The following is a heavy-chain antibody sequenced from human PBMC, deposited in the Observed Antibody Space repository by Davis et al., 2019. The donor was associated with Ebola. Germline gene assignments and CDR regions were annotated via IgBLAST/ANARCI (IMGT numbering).Heavy chain of an antibody. D-gene: IGHD5-12*01. CDR1: GFNFRSYG. CDR3: ARAVNIVATTYYYYGMDV. CDR2: ISSSSSTI. Sequence: GGSLRLSCAASGFNFRSYGMHWVRQAPDKGLEWVSYISSSSSTIYYADSVKGRFTISRDNAKNSLYLQMNSLRDEDTAVYYCARAVNIVATTYYYYGMDVWGQGTTVTVSS. J-gene: IGHJ6*02. V-gene: IGHV3-48*02.